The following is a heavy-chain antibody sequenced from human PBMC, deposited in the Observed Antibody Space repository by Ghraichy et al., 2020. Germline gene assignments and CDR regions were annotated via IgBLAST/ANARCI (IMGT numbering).Heavy chain of an antibody. D-gene: IGHD3-3*01. CDR2: INPNSGGT. CDR3: ARDEDDFWSGYSTDDAFDI. J-gene: IGHJ3*02. Sequence: ASVKVSCKASGYTFTGYYMHWVRQAPGQGLEWMGWINPNSGGTNYAQKFQGRVTMTRDTSISTAYMELSRLRSDDTAVYYCARDEDDFWSGYSTDDAFDIWGQGTMVIVSS. V-gene: IGHV1-2*02. CDR1: GYTFTGYY.